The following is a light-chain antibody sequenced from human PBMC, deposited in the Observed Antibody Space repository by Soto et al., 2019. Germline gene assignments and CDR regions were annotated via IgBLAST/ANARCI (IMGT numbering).Light chain of an antibody. Sequence: QSVLTQPASVSGSPGQSITISCTGTSSDVGGYNYVSWYQQRPGKAPKLMIYEVSNRPSGVSNRFSGSKSGNTASLTISGLQAEDEADYYCSSYTSSSWVFGGGTKLTVL. J-gene: IGLJ3*02. CDR3: SSYTSSSWV. V-gene: IGLV2-14*01. CDR2: EVS. CDR1: SSDVGGYNY.